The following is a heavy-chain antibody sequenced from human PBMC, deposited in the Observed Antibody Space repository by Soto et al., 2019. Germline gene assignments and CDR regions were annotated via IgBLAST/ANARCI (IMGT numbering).Heavy chain of an antibody. CDR2: TYYRSKWYN. D-gene: IGHD1-1*01. V-gene: IGHV6-1*01. CDR1: GDSVCINSAA. Sequence: SQTLSLTMAFNGDSVCINSAAWNWIRQSPSRGLEWLGRTYYRSKWYNDYAVSVKSRITINPDTSKNQFSLQLNSVTPEDTAVYYCARENDYYYGMDVWGQGTTVTVSS. J-gene: IGHJ6*02. CDR3: ARENDYYYGMDV.